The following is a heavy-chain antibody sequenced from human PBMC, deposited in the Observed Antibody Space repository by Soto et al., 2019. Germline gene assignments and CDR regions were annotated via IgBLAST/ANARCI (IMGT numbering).Heavy chain of an antibody. Sequence: SETLSLTCAVSGGSISSSNWWSWVRQPPGKGLEWIGEIYHSGSTNYNPSLKSRVTISVDKSKNQFSLKLSSVTAADTAVYYCARDRRGSGPHYFDYWGQGTLVTVSS. CDR1: GGSISSSNW. V-gene: IGHV4-4*02. CDR3: ARDRRGSGPHYFDY. J-gene: IGHJ4*02. CDR2: IYHSGST. D-gene: IGHD3-10*01.